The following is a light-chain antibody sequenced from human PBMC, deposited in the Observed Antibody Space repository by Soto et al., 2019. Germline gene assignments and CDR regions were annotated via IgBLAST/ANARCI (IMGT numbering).Light chain of an antibody. Sequence: EIVMTQSPATLSVSPGERATLSCRASQSVSSNLAWYQQKPGQAPRLLIYGASTRATGTPARFSGSGSGTEFTLTMSSLQSEDFAVYYCQQYNNWPPPFGQGTKLEIK. V-gene: IGKV3-15*01. CDR3: QQYNNWPPP. CDR1: QSVSSN. J-gene: IGKJ2*01. CDR2: GAS.